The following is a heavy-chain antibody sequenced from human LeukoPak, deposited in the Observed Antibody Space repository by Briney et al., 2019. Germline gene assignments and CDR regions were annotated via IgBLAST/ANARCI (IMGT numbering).Heavy chain of an antibody. J-gene: IGHJ3*02. CDR1: GFTFDESA. V-gene: IGHV3-9*01. CDR2: ISWNSCSL. D-gene: IGHD1-26*01. Sequence: GGSLRLSCAASGFTFDESAMHWVRQAPGKGLEWVSGISWNSCSLGCAGSVKGRFTISRDNSKNTLYLQMNSLRAEDTAVYYCGKNRYSGSLSPFDIWGQGTMVTVSS. CDR3: GKNRYSGSLSPFDI.